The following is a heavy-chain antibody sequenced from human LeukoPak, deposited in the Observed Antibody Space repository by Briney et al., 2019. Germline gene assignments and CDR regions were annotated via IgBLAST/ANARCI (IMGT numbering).Heavy chain of an antibody. CDR2: IYHSEIT. D-gene: IGHD1-26*01. V-gene: IGHV4-30-2*01. CDR3: ARGSGSYYHFDY. CDR1: GGSISSGGYS. Sequence: SETLSLTCAVSGGSISSGGYSWSWIRQPPGKGLECLGYIYHSEITYYNPSLKSRVTMSVDRSKNQFSLKLSSVTAADTAVYYCARGSGSYYHFDYWGQGTLVTVSS. J-gene: IGHJ4*02.